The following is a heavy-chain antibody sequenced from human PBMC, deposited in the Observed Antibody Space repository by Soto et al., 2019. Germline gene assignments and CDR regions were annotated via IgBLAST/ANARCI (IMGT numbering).Heavy chain of an antibody. Sequence: PGGSLRLSCSVSGFTFSSYAMHWVRQAPGKGLEYASSISSDVRSTYYAASVKGRFTISRDNSKNSLFLQLHSLRAEDTAVYYCPRVGIAVAGTYFDFWGQGTLVTVSS. J-gene: IGHJ4*02. D-gene: IGHD6-19*01. CDR1: GFTFSSYA. CDR3: PRVGIAVAGTYFDF. CDR2: ISSDVRST. V-gene: IGHV3-64*04.